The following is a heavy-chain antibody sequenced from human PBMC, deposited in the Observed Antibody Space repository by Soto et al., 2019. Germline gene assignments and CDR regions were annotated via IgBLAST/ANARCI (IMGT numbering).Heavy chain of an antibody. V-gene: IGHV4-30-2*01. CDR3: ARVPDY. CDR2: IYHSGST. J-gene: IGHJ4*02. CDR1: GGSISSGGYS. Sequence: SETLSLTCAVSGGSISSGGYSWSWIRQPPGKGLEWIGYIYHSGSTYYNPSLKSRVTISVDRSKNQFSLKLSSVTAADTAVYYFARVPDYWGQGTLVTVSS.